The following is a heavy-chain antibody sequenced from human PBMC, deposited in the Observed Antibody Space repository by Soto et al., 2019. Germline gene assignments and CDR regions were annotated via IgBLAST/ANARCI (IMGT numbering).Heavy chain of an antibody. CDR3: ARQLDSQPLLSFDY. D-gene: IGHD1-26*01. Sequence: GESLKISCEGSGYRFTNYWIAWVRQMPGRGLEWMGIIYPGDSDTRYSPSFRGQVTISVDKSISTAYLQWSSLTASDTAMYYCARQLDSQPLLSFDYWGQRTLVTVSS. CDR1: GYRFTNYW. V-gene: IGHV5-51*01. CDR2: IYPGDSDT. J-gene: IGHJ4*02.